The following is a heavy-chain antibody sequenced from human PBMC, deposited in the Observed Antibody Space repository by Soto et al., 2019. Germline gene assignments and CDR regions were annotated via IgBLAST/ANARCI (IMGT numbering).Heavy chain of an antibody. CDR1: GYTFTSYD. CDR3: ARGRYCSGGSCYDWFDP. Sequence: QVQLVQSGAEVKKPGASVKVSCKASGYTFTSYDINWVRQATGQGLEWRGWMNPNSGNTGYAQKFQGRVTMTRNTSISTAYMELSSLRSEDTAVYYCARGRYCSGGSCYDWFDPWGQGTLVTVSS. J-gene: IGHJ5*02. CDR2: MNPNSGNT. D-gene: IGHD2-15*01. V-gene: IGHV1-8*01.